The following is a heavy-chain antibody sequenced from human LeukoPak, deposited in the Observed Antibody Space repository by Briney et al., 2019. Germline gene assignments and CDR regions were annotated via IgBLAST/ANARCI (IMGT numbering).Heavy chain of an antibody. J-gene: IGHJ4*02. D-gene: IGHD3-22*01. CDR3: ARGISGYSRIFDY. Sequence: SETLSLTCTVSGGSIRNYYWSWIRQPPGKGLEWIGYIFHGGSTNYNPSLKSRVTISVDTSKNQFSLRLNSVTAADTAVYYCARGISGYSRIFDYWGQGTLVTGSS. CDR1: GGSIRNYY. V-gene: IGHV4-59*01. CDR2: IFHGGST.